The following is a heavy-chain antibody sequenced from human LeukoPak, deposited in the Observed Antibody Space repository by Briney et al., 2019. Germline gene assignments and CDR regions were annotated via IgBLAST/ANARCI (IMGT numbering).Heavy chain of an antibody. V-gene: IGHV4-30-2*01. Sequence: SETLSLTCTVSGGSISSGGYYWSWIRQPPGKGLEWIGYIYHSGSTNYNPSLETRVTMSVDTSKNQFSLKLSSVTAADTAVYYCARRVWDGTYYFDSWGRGTLVTVSS. CDR1: GGSISSGGYY. CDR2: IYHSGST. J-gene: IGHJ4*01. D-gene: IGHD6-6*01. CDR3: ARRVWDGTYYFDS.